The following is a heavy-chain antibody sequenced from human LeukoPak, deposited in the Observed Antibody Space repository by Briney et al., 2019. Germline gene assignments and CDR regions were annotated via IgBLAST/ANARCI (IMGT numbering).Heavy chain of an antibody. Sequence: PGGSLRLSCAASGFTFSNAWMSWVRQAPGKGLEWVGRIKSKTDGGTTDYAAPVKGRFTISRDDSKNTLYLQMNGLKTEDTGVYFCRLSTVTTSSNDYWGQGTLVTVSS. D-gene: IGHD4-17*01. CDR2: IKSKTDGGTT. CDR1: GFTFSNAW. V-gene: IGHV3-15*01. CDR3: RLSTVTTSSNDY. J-gene: IGHJ4*02.